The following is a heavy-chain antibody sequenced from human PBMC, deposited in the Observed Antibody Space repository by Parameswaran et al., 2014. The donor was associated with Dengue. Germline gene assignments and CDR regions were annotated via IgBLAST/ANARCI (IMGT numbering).Heavy chain of an antibody. CDR2: INPNSGGT. V-gene: IGHV1-2*02. CDR3: ARAGYHYYLLSDY. D-gene: IGHD5-12*01. Sequence: WVRQAPGQGLEWMGWINPNSGGTNYAQKFQGRVTMTRDTSISTAYMNLSRLTSDDTAVYYCARAGYHYYLLSDYWGQGTLVTVSS. J-gene: IGHJ4*02.